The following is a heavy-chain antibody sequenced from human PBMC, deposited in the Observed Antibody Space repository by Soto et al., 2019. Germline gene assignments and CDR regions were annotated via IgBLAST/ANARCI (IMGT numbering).Heavy chain of an antibody. J-gene: IGHJ3*02. CDR2: IYPGDSDT. Sequence: GESLKISCKGSGYSFTSYWIGWVRQMPGKGLEWMGIIYPGDSDTRYSPSFQGQVTISADKSISTAYLQWSSLKASDTAMYYCARASDYIWGSHDVGAFDIWGQGTMVTVSS. D-gene: IGHD3-16*01. CDR3: ARASDYIWGSHDVGAFDI. CDR1: GYSFTSYW. V-gene: IGHV5-51*01.